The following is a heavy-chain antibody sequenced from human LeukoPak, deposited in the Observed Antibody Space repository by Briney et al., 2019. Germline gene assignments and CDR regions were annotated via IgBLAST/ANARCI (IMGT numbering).Heavy chain of an antibody. J-gene: IGHJ4*02. CDR2: ITPIFGTA. V-gene: IGHV1-69*13. D-gene: IGHD3-22*01. CDR3: AREWGLESSGYYYAY. Sequence: ASVKVSCKASGGTFSRFTISWVRQAPGQGFEWMGGITPIFGTADFAQKFQGRVSITADGSTSTAFMELSSLRSEDTAVYYCAREWGLESSGYYYAYWGQGTLVTVSS. CDR1: GGTFSRFT.